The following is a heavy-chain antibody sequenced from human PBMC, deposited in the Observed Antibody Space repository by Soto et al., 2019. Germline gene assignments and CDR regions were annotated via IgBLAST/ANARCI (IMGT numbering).Heavy chain of an antibody. J-gene: IGHJ4*02. CDR2: MSLDGNSR. CDR1: GLTVRSYS. V-gene: IGHV3-30-3*01. D-gene: IGHD2-21*01. Sequence: GVSLRLSCAASGLTVRSYSVHWVRQAPGKGLEWVAAMSLDGNSRYFADSVKGRFTISRDTSKNTWSLQMNSLGPEDSAVYHCTRGRSVISNNYFEHCVQVTQVNVSS. CDR3: TRGRSVISNNYFEH.